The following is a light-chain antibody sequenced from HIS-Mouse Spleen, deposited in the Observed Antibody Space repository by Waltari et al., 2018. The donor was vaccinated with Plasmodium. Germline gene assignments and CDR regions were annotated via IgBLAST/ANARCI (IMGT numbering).Light chain of an antibody. CDR1: QGISSY. CDR2: AAS. V-gene: IGKV1-8*01. CDR3: QQYYSYPLT. Sequence: AIRMTQSPSSFSASTGDRVTISCRASQGISSYLAWYQKKPGKVPQLPIYAASTLQSGVPAMFSGSGSWTDFTLTISCLQSEDFATYYCQQYYSYPLTFGGGTKVEIK. J-gene: IGKJ4*01.